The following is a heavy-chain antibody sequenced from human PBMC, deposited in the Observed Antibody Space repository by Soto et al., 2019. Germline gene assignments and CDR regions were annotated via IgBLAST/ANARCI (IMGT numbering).Heavy chain of an antibody. CDR3: ASEFLGRFGVGRVDS. J-gene: IGHJ1*01. Sequence: QVQLMQSRAEVKKRAAAVQVSCQAAGYTFNTHAMHWVRQAPGQGLEWMGWINGGNGNTKYSQKFQGRLTVTRDTAAVTVCMELSSLTAGDTAVYYGASEFLGRFGVGRVDSWGQCTLVTVSS. D-gene: IGHD3-3*01. V-gene: IGHV1-3*01. CDR2: INGGNGNT. CDR1: GYTFNTHA.